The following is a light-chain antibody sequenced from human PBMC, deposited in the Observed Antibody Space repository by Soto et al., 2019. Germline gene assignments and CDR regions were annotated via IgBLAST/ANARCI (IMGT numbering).Light chain of an antibody. J-gene: IGKJ1*01. CDR3: QHYEGYSPA. CDR2: DAS. Sequence: DIQMTQSPSTLSASVGDRVTITCRASQSVSSSLAWYHQKPGKAPKPLIYDASTFQSWVPSRFSGTGSGTEFSLTISSLQPDDFATYYCQHYEGYSPAFGQGTQGDTK. V-gene: IGKV1-5*01. CDR1: QSVSSS.